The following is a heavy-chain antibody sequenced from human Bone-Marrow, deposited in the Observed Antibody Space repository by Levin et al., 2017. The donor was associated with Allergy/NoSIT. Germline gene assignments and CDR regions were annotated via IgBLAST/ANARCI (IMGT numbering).Heavy chain of an antibody. J-gene: IGHJ6*02. V-gene: IGHV3-9*01. Sequence: SCAASGFTFDEYAMHWVRLVPGKGLEWVSGITWNSGTIGYADSVKGRFTISRDNAKNSLYLQMNSLRTEDTALYYCAKVSGAVYYYYGLDVWGQGTTVTVSS. D-gene: IGHD1-1*01. CDR2: ITWNSGTI. CDR1: GFTFDEYA. CDR3: AKVSGAVYYYYGLDV.